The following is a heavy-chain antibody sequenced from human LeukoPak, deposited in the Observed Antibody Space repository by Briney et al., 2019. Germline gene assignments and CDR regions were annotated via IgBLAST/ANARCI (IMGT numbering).Heavy chain of an antibody. V-gene: IGHV3-23*01. CDR1: GFSFSSYA. D-gene: IGHD1/OR15-1a*01. J-gene: IGHJ3*01. CDR3: AKDGVQGNNVYDAFDL. Sequence: GGSLRLFCAASGFSFSSYAMSWVRQAPGNGLQRVSSISPGGGSTYYADSVRGRFTISRVNSKYTLYLHMNSLRVDATAVYYCAKDGVQGNNVYDAFDLWGQGTMVTVSS. CDR2: ISPGGGST.